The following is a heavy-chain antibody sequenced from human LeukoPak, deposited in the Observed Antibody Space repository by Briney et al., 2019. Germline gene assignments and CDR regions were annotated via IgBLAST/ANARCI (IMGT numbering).Heavy chain of an antibody. CDR1: GLTFSDYS. CDR2: INPTSTSI. Sequence: PGGSLRLSCAASGLTFSDYSINWVRQAPGKGLEWVSSINPTSTSIYYADAVKGRFTISRDNARSSLYLQMNSLRAEDTAVYYCARFFYVDNNDYWGQGTLVTVSS. D-gene: IGHD5-12*01. V-gene: IGHV3-21*01. CDR3: ARFFYVDNNDY. J-gene: IGHJ4*02.